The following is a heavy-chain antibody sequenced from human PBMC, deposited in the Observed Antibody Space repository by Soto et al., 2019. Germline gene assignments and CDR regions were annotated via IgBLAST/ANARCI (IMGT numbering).Heavy chain of an antibody. CDR2: IKQDGSEK. J-gene: IGHJ5*02. Sequence: EVQLVESGGGLVQPGGSLRLSCAASGFTFSSYWMSWVRQAPGKGLEWVANIKQDGSEKYYVDSVKGRFTISRDTAKNSLYLQMNSLRAEDTAVYYCAREEADSSADLIDTWGQGTLVTVSS. CDR1: GFTFSSYW. V-gene: IGHV3-7*01. CDR3: AREEADSSADLIDT. D-gene: IGHD6-19*01.